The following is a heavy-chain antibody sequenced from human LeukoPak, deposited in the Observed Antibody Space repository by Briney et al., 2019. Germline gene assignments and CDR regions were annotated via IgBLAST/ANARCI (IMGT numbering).Heavy chain of an antibody. D-gene: IGHD3-10*01. CDR3: AKRGAASDYYGMDV. Sequence: GGSLRLSCAASGFTFSSYAMSWVRQAPGKGLEWVSAISGSGGSTYYADSVKGRFTIPRDNSMNTLYLQMNSLRAEDTAVYYCAKRGAASDYYGMDVWGQGTTVTVSS. V-gene: IGHV3-23*01. CDR2: ISGSGGST. J-gene: IGHJ6*02. CDR1: GFTFSSYA.